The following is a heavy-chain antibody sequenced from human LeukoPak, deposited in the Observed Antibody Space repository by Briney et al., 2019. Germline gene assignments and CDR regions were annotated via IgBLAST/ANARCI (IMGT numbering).Heavy chain of an antibody. J-gene: IGHJ4*02. D-gene: IGHD3-16*01. CDR1: GFTFSSYG. V-gene: IGHV3-33*01. CDR3: ARDVGGAISYYFDY. CDR2: IWYDGSNK. Sequence: GGSLRLPCAASGFTFSSYGMHWVRQAPGKGREWVAVIWYDGSNKYYADSVKGRFTISRDNSKNTLYLQMNSLRAKDTAVYYCARDVGGAISYYFDYWGQGTLVTVSS.